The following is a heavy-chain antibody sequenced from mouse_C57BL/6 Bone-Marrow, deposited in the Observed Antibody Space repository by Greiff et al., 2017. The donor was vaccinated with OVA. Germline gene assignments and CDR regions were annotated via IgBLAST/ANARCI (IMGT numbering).Heavy chain of an antibody. CDR3: TGDYSNPWFAY. CDR2: IDPETGGT. Sequence: QVHVKQSGAELVRPGASVTLSCKASGYTFTDYEMHWVKQTPVHGLEWIGAIDPETGGTAYNQKFKGKAILTADKSSSTAYMELRSLTSEDSAVYYCTGDYSNPWFAYWGQGTLVTVSA. CDR1: GYTFTDYE. J-gene: IGHJ3*01. V-gene: IGHV1-15*01. D-gene: IGHD2-5*01.